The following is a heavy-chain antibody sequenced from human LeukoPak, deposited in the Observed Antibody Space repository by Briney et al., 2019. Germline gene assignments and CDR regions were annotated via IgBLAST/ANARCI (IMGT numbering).Heavy chain of an antibody. J-gene: IGHJ5*02. CDR2: IYYSGST. V-gene: IGHV4-39*01. CDR1: GGSISSSSYY. D-gene: IGHD6-13*01. CDR3: ARGEQPARNWFDP. Sequence: SETLSLTCTVSGGSISSSSYYWGWIRQPPGKGLEWIGSIYYSGSTYYNPSLKSRVTISVDTSKNQFSLKLSSVTAADTAVYYCARGEQPARNWFDPWGQGTLVTVAS.